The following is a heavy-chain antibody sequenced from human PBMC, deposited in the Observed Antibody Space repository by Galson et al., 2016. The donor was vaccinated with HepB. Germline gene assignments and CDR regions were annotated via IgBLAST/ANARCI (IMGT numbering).Heavy chain of an antibody. CDR3: ARDATSDIREDWFAP. V-gene: IGHV1-18*01. CDR2: IATYNGNT. J-gene: IGHJ5*02. D-gene: IGHD1-1*01. CDR1: GYTFRNYA. Sequence: SVKVSCKAFGYTFRNYAITWVRQAPGHGLEWMGWIATYNGNTHYAQRFQGRGNMTTDTSPSTAYMELRSLRSDDTAVYYCARDATSDIREDWFAPWGQGTLVTVSS.